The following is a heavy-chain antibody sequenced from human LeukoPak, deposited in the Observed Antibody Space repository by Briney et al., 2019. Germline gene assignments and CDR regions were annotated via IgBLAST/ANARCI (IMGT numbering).Heavy chain of an antibody. CDR2: ISSSGNTI. J-gene: IGHJ4*02. Sequence: PGGSLRLSCVVSGFTFSNYGMNWVRQAPGKGLEWVSYISSSGNTIYYADSVKGRFTISRDNAKNSLYLQMNSLRAEDAAVYYCARSEGVVVVAATYYSDYWGQGTLVTVSS. V-gene: IGHV3-48*04. CDR3: ARSEGVVVVAATYYSDY. D-gene: IGHD2-15*01. CDR1: GFTFSNYG.